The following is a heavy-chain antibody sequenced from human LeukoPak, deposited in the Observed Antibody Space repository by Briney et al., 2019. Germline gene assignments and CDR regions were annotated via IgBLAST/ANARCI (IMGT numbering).Heavy chain of an antibody. Sequence: ASVKVSCKASGYTFTSYDINWVRQATGQGLEWMGWMNPNSGNTGYAQKFQGRVTITRNTSISTAYMELSSLRSEDTAVYYCARRYGSGRNYYYYMDVWGKGTTVTVSS. CDR3: ARRYGSGRNYYYYMDV. CDR2: MNPNSGNT. D-gene: IGHD3-10*01. J-gene: IGHJ6*03. V-gene: IGHV1-8*01. CDR1: GYTFTSYD.